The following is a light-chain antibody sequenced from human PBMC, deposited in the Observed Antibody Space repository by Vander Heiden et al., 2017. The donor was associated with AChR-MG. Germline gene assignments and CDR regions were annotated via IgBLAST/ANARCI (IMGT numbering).Light chain of an antibody. V-gene: IGKV3-20*01. Sequence: VLTQSPGTLSLSQGERATLSSKASQRVNDTNLAWYQQKLGQTPRLLIHGASSRATGIPDRFSGSGSGTEFTLTISRLEPEDFAVYYCQQYGDSPLTFGGGTRVEI. CDR3: QQYGDSPLT. CDR2: GAS. J-gene: IGKJ4*01. CDR1: QRVNDTN.